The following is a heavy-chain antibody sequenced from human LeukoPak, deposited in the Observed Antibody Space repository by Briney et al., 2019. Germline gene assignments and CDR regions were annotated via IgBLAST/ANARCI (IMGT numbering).Heavy chain of an antibody. Sequence: ASVKVSCKASGYTFTGYYMHWVRQAPGQGLEWMGWINPNGGGTNYAQKFQGRVTITRDRSISTAYMELSSLRSDDAAVYYCARDVRPGSYCDYWGQGTLVTVSS. CDR1: GYTFTGYY. CDR3: ARDVRPGSYCDY. CDR2: INPNGGGT. V-gene: IGHV1-2*02. D-gene: IGHD1-26*01. J-gene: IGHJ4*02.